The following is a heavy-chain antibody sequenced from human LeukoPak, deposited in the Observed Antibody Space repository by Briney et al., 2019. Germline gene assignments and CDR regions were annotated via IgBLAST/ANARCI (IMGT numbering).Heavy chain of an antibody. Sequence: PGGSLRLSCAASGFTVSSNYMSWVRQAPGKGLEWVGRIKSKSDGGTTDYAAPVKGRFSISRDDAKNTLYLQIKSLKTEDTAVYYCMLIFPYMDVWGKGTTVTVSS. J-gene: IGHJ6*03. D-gene: IGHD3/OR15-3a*01. CDR2: IKSKSDGGTT. CDR1: GFTVSSNY. V-gene: IGHV3-15*01. CDR3: MLIFPYMDV.